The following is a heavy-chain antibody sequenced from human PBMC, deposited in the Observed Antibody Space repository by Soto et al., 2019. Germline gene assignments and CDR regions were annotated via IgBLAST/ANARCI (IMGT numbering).Heavy chain of an antibody. V-gene: IGHV3-30-3*01. J-gene: IGHJ4*02. D-gene: IGHD5-18*01. Sequence: GGSLRLSCAASGFTFSSYAMHWVRQAPGKGLEWVAVISYDGSNKYYADSVKGRFTISRDNSKNTLYLQMNSLRAEDTAVYYCAIGGTAAMAPLDYWGQGXLVTVSS. CDR1: GFTFSSYA. CDR3: AIGGTAAMAPLDY. CDR2: ISYDGSNK.